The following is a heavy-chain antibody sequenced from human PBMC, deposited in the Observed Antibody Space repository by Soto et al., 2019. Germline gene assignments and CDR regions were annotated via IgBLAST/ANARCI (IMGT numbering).Heavy chain of an antibody. Sequence: ASVKVSCKASGYTFTSYGISWVRQAPGQGLEWMGWISAYNGNTNYAQKLQGRVTMTTDTSTSTAYMGLRSLRSDDTAVYYCARDKLRYYYYGMDVWGQGTTVTVSS. CDR2: ISAYNGNT. CDR1: GYTFTSYG. D-gene: IGHD1-7*01. J-gene: IGHJ6*02. V-gene: IGHV1-18*01. CDR3: ARDKLRYYYYGMDV.